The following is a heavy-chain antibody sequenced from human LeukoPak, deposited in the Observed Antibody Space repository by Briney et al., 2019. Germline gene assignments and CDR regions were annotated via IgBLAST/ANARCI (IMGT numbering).Heavy chain of an antibody. V-gene: IGHV3-23*01. CDR2: ISGSGGST. CDR3: AKVTSPARVGRATHFDY. CDR1: GFTFSSYA. J-gene: IGHJ4*02. Sequence: PGGSLRLSCAASGFTFSSYAMSWVRQAPGKGLEWVSSISGSGGSTYYADSVKGRFTISRDNSKNTLYLQMNSLRAEDTAVYYCAKVTSPARVGRATHFDYWGQGTLVTVSS.